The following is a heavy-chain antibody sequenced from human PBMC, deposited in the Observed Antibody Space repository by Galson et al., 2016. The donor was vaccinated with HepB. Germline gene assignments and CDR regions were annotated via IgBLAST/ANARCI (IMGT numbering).Heavy chain of an antibody. CDR2: ISGNTTTT. Sequence: SLRLSCAATGLTFSNYAMTWVRQAPGKGLEWVSSISGNTTTTYYADSVKGRFTISRDNSKNTFYLQMNSLRAEDKASYYCAKGGGSTWYISPHFVDPWGQGTLVTVSS. CDR3: AKGGGSTWYISPHFVDP. V-gene: IGHV3-23*01. CDR1: GLTFSNYA. D-gene: IGHD6-13*01. J-gene: IGHJ5*02.